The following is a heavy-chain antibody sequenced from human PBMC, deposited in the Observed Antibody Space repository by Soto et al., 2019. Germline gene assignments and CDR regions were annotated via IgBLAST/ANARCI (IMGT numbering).Heavy chain of an antibody. CDR1: RGSFSGYY. V-gene: IGHV4-34*01. Sequence: PSETLSLTCAVYRGSFSGYYWSWIRQPPRKGLECTGELNHRKNTNSNPSLKSRVTLPVDTSKNQLSLKLNSVTAADTAVYYCARDLAYCSGGSCSRAGVYFDYWGQENLVTVAS. CDR3: ARDLAYCSGGSCSRAGVYFDY. CDR2: LNHRKNT. D-gene: IGHD2-15*01. J-gene: IGHJ4*02.